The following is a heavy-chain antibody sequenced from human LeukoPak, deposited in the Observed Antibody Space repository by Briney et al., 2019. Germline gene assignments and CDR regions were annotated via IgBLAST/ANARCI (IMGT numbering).Heavy chain of an antibody. CDR2: IYYSGST. J-gene: IGHJ4*02. CDR1: GGSISSGGYY. D-gene: IGHD3-22*01. Sequence: SQTLSLTCTVSGGSISSGGYYWSWIRQHPGKGLEWIGYIYYSGSTYYNPSLKSRVTISVDTSKNQFSLKLSSVTAADTAVYYCARWFYDSSGHDYWGQGTLVTVSS. V-gene: IGHV4-31*03. CDR3: ARWFYDSSGHDY.